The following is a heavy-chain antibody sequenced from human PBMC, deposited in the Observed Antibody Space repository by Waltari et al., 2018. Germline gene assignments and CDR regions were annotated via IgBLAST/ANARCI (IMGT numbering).Heavy chain of an antibody. CDR3: ARDRGRGLHLDT. CDR1: GDSMSSSYC. Sequence: QLQLQESGPGLVKPSGTLSLTCAVSGDSMSSSYCWSWVRQSPQKGLEWIGQVRGDGNANYNPSFASRLTVSLDTSNKRFSLDLNSATPADTAIYYCARDRGRGLHLDTWGPGILVTVS. CDR2: VRGDGNA. D-gene: IGHD2-15*01. J-gene: IGHJ5*02. V-gene: IGHV4-4*02.